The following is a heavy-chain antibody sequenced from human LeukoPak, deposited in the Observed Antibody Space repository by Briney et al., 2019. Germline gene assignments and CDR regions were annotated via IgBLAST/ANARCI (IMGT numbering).Heavy chain of an antibody. Sequence: SETLSLTCTVSGGXISSYHCSWIRQPPGKGLEWIGYIHYSGSTDYNPSLKSRVTISGDTSKHQLSLKLSSVTAADTAVYYCARHGPGGYYDTSGYYVLYWYFDLWGRGTLVTVSS. CDR3: ARHGPGGYYDTSGYYVLYWYFDL. CDR1: GGXISSYH. CDR2: IHYSGST. D-gene: IGHD3-22*01. V-gene: IGHV4-59*08. J-gene: IGHJ2*01.